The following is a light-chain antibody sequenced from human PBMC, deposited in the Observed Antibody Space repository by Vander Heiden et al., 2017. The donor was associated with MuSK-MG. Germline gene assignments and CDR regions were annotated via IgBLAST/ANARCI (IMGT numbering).Light chain of an antibody. J-gene: IGKJ1*01. CDR1: QSVTTY. V-gene: IGKV3-11*01. CDR2: DAS. Sequence: EIVLTQSPATLSLSPGERATLSCRASQSVTTYLAWYQQKPGQAPRLLIYDASTSVTGIPARFSGSRSGTDFTLTIISLEPEDFAVYYCQQRCSWPWTFGLGTKVEI. CDR3: QQRCSWPWT.